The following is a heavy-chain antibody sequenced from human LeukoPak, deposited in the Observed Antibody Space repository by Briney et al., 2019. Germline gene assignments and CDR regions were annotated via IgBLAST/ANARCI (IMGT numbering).Heavy chain of an antibody. Sequence: PGGSLRLSCVASGFSFSTYSMSWVRQPPGKGLEWVSAITRSSSSIYYSDSVQGRFTISRDNVKRSVYLQMDSLRAEDTGVYYCTSELYFSDGSGLWGPGTRVIVSS. V-gene: IGHV3-21*01. CDR1: GFSFSTYS. CDR2: ITRSSSSI. J-gene: IGHJ3*01. D-gene: IGHD3-22*01. CDR3: TSELYFSDGSGL.